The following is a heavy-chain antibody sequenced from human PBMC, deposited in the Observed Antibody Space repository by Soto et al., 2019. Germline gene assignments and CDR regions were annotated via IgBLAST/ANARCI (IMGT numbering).Heavy chain of an antibody. V-gene: IGHV1-46*01. J-gene: IGHJ6*02. CDR1: GYTFTRHY. Sequence: ASVKVSCKASGYTFTRHYMHWVRQAPGQGLEWMGIINPSSGSISHAQKFQGRVTMTRGTSTSTVYMELSILRSEDTAVYYCAADSQEIKSADYPRQTGYYYYGMDVWG. CDR3: AADSQEIKSADYPRQTGYYYYGMDV. D-gene: IGHD3-9*01. CDR2: INPSSGSI.